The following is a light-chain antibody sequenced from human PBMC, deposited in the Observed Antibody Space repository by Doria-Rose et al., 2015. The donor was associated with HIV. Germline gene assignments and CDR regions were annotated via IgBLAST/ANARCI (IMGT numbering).Light chain of an antibody. CDR3: QQSYSTPLT. CDR1: QSTGSF. V-gene: IGKV1-39*01. Sequence: DIQLTQSPSSLSASVGDRVTITCRASQSTGSFLNWYQQKPEIARKLLIYAASSLQNRVTSRFSGSGSGRDFTLTISSLQPEDFATYFCQQSYSTPLTFGGGTKVEIK. J-gene: IGKJ4*01. CDR2: AAS.